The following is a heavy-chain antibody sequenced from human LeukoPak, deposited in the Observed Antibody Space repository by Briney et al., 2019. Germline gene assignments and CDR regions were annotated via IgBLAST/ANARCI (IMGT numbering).Heavy chain of an antibody. D-gene: IGHD3-10*01. CDR1: GFTFSSYA. Sequence: PGGSLRLSCAASGFTFSSYAMHWVRQAPGKGLEWVAVISYDGSNKYYVDSVKGRFTISRDNSKNTLYLQMNSLRAEDTAVYYCAKDLLITMVRGNILGDYWGQGTLVTVSS. J-gene: IGHJ4*02. CDR3: AKDLLITMVRGNILGDY. V-gene: IGHV3-30*04. CDR2: ISYDGSNK.